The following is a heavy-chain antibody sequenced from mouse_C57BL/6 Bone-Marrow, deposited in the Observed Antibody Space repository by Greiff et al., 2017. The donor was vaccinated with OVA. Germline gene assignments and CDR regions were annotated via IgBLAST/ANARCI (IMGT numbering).Heavy chain of an antibody. CDR3: ARRIYYYGSSYWYFDV. CDR2: INPHNGGT. D-gene: IGHD1-1*01. CDR1: GYTFTDYN. J-gene: IGHJ1*03. Sequence: VQLKESGPELVKPGASVKIPCKASGYTFTDYNMDWVKPSHGTSLEWLGDINPHNGGTIYNQKFKGKATLTVDKSSSTAYMELRSLTSEDTAVYYCARRIYYYGSSYWYFDVWGTGTTVTVSS. V-gene: IGHV1-18*01.